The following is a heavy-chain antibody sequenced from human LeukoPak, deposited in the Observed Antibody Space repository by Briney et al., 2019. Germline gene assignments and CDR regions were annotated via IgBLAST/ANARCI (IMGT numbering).Heavy chain of an antibody. J-gene: IGHJ4*02. V-gene: IGHV4-39*01. CDR1: GGSISSSSYY. Sequence: SETLSLTCTVSGGSISSSSYYWGWIRQPPGKGLEWIGSIYYSGSTYYNPSLKSRVTISVDTSKNQFSLKLSSVTAADTAVYYCARRPTCSGGSCYSGFDYWGQGTLVTVSS. CDR3: ARRPTCSGGSCYSGFDY. D-gene: IGHD2-15*01. CDR2: IYYSGST.